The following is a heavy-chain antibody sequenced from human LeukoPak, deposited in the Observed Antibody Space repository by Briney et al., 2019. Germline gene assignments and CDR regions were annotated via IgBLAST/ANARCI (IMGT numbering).Heavy chain of an antibody. D-gene: IGHD1-20*01. CDR1: GFTFSSYW. Sequence: GGSLRLSCAASGFTFSSYWMHWVRQPPGKGLVWVSRIKSDGITITYADSVKGRFTISRDNAKNTLYLQMNSLRAEDTAVYYCLRDLNWSLDQWGQGTLVTVSS. CDR3: LRDLNWSLDQ. J-gene: IGHJ4*02. V-gene: IGHV3-74*01. CDR2: IKSDGITI.